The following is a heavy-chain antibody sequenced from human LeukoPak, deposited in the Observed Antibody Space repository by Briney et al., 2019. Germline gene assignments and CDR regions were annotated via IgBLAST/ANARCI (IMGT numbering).Heavy chain of an antibody. D-gene: IGHD3-16*01. J-gene: IGHJ4*02. Sequence: SDPQSLTCSVSGGSISRSNYYWGWIRQPPGKGLECIGRIYYSGSTYYNPSLKSRVTISVDTSKHQFSLKLSSVTAADTAVYYCARRDMMATFDYWGQGTLVTVSS. CDR2: IYYSGST. V-gene: IGHV4-39*01. CDR1: GGSISRSNYY. CDR3: ARRDMMATFDY.